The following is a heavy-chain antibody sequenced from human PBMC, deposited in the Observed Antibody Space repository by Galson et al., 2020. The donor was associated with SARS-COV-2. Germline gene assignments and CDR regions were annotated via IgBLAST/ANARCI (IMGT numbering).Heavy chain of an antibody. V-gene: IGHV1-18*04. Sequence: ASVKVSCKASGYTFTSYGISWVRQAPGQGLEWMGWISAYNGNTNYAQKLQGRVTMTTDTSTSTAYMELRSLRSDDTAVYYCARIIGVVPAANNYYYGMDVWGQGTTVTVSS. CDR3: ARIIGVVPAANNYYYGMDV. CDR1: GYTFTSYG. J-gene: IGHJ6*02. CDR2: ISAYNGNT. D-gene: IGHD2-2*01.